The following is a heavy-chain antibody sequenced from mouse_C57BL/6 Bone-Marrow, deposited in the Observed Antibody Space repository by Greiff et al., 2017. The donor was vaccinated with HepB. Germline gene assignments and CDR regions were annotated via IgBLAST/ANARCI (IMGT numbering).Heavy chain of an antibody. CDR3: ARVGIRRGFAY. CDR1: GYSITSGYY. Sequence: EVKLMESGPGLVKPSQSLSLTCSVTGYSITSGYYWNWIRQFPGNKLEWMGYISYDGSNNYNPSLKNRISITRDTSKNQFFLKLNSVTTEDTATYYCARVGIRRGFAYWGQGTLVTVSA. D-gene: IGHD2-12*01. CDR2: ISYDGSN. V-gene: IGHV3-6*01. J-gene: IGHJ3*01.